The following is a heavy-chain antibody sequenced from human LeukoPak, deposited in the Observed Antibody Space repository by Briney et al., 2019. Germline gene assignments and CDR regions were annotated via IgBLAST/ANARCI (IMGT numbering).Heavy chain of an antibody. CDR3: ARRAYSAYYFDY. Sequence: PSETLSLTCDVSGGSISNAPHSWSWIRQPPGKGLEWIGYIYQSGSTYSNPSLKSRVTISVDRSKNQFSLKLSSVTAADTAVYYCARRAYSAYYFDYWGQGTLVTVSS. CDR2: IYQSGST. J-gene: IGHJ4*02. V-gene: IGHV4-30-2*01. CDR1: GGSISNAPHS. D-gene: IGHD1-26*01.